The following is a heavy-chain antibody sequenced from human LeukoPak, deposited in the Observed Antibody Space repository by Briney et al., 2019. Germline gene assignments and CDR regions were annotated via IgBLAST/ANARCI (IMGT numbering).Heavy chain of an antibody. CDR3: TRGSSNPWFGKLLLDS. J-gene: IGHJ5*01. Sequence: GGSLRLSCAISGFTLNDDWMNWVRQAPVKGLEWVGRIKSKTDGAAIDYAAPVKGRFTISNDDSENMLYLQMNSLKTEDTAVYYCTRGSSNPWFGKLLLDSWGPGTLVTVSS. V-gene: IGHV3-15*01. D-gene: IGHD3-10*01. CDR1: GFTLNDDW. CDR2: IKSKTDGAAI.